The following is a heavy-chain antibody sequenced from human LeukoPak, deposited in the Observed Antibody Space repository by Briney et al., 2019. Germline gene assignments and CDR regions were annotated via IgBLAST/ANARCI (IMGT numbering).Heavy chain of an antibody. V-gene: IGHV4-39*07. CDR3: ARFSSRCHVNCYYYMDV. J-gene: IGHJ6*03. D-gene: IGHD6-13*01. CDR2: IYHSGNT. CDR1: GGSISSSNYY. Sequence: PSETLSLTCTVSGGSISSSNYYWGWIRQPPGKGLEWIGSIYHSGNTSYNPSLKSRVSISVNTAKNQFSLKLSSVTAADTAVYYCARFSSRCHVNCYYYMDVWGKGTTVTISS.